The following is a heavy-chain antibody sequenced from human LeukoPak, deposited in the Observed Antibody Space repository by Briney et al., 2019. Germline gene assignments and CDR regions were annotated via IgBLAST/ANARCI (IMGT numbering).Heavy chain of an antibody. CDR1: GFTFSSYS. V-gene: IGHV3-23*01. Sequence: GGSLRLSCAASGFTFSSYSMSWVRQAPGKGLEWVSAFGGSGGSTYYADSVKGRFTISRDNSKNTLYLQMNSLRAEDTAVYYCARDLYGSVPYMDVWGKGTTVIISS. CDR3: ARDLYGSVPYMDV. CDR2: FGGSGGST. J-gene: IGHJ6*03. D-gene: IGHD3-10*01.